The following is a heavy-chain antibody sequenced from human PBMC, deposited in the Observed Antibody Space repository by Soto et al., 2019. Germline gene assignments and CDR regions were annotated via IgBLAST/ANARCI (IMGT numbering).Heavy chain of an antibody. J-gene: IGHJ5*02. CDR1: GYTFTSYG. D-gene: IGHD3-10*01. V-gene: IGHV1-18*01. CDR3: ARDQFIRVTMVRGVIDT. Sequence: ASVKVSCKASGYTFTSYGISWVRQAPGQGLEWMGWISAYNGNTNYAQKLQGRVTMTTDTSTSTAYMELRNLRSDDTAVYYCARDQFIRVTMVRGVIDTWGQGTLVTVSS. CDR2: ISAYNGNT.